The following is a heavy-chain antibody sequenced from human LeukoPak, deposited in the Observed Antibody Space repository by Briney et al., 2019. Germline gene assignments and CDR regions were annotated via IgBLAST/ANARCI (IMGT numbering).Heavy chain of an antibody. CDR3: ARDPGSQRVNRLARRGDY. V-gene: IGHV7-4-1*02. D-gene: IGHD1-14*01. Sequence: ASVNVSCKASGYTFINFAMNWVRQAPGQGLEWMGWIDTNTGIPTYAQGFTGRFVFSLDTSVSTVYLQITSLQAEDAAVYYCARDPGSQRVNRLARRGDYWGQGTLVTVSS. CDR2: IDTNTGIP. CDR1: GYTFINFA. J-gene: IGHJ4*02.